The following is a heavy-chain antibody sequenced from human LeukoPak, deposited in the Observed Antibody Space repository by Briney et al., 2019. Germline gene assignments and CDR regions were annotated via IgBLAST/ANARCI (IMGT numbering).Heavy chain of an antibody. V-gene: IGHV3-20*04. CDR1: GFTFDDYG. J-gene: IGHJ6*04. CDR2: INWNGGST. D-gene: IGHD2-2*01. CDR3: AGGLSGYCPTTTCSF. Sequence: GGSLRLSCAASGFTFDDYGLSWVRQAPGKGLEWVSTINWNGGSTGYADSVKGRFTISRDNAKNSLYLQMNSLRAEDTALYYCAGGLSGYCPTTTCSFWGEGTSVTVSS.